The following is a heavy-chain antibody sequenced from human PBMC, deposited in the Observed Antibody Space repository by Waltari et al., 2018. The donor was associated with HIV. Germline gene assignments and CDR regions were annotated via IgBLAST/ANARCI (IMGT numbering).Heavy chain of an antibody. Sequence: QLQLQESGPGLVKPSETLSLTCTVSGGSISSSSYYWGWIRQPPGKGLEWIGSIYYSGRPYSNPSPNSGVTLSVDTSKNQFSLKLSSVTAADTAVYYCARRLYYYDSSGYYGGYFDYWGQGTLVTVSS. D-gene: IGHD3-22*01. CDR1: GGSISSSSYY. V-gene: IGHV4-39*01. J-gene: IGHJ4*02. CDR3: ARRLYYYDSSGYYGGYFDY. CDR2: IYYSGRP.